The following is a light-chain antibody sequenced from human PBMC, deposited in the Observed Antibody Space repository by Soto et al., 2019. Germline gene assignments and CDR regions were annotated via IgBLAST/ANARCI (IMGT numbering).Light chain of an antibody. CDR3: QQRANWPRGI. Sequence: EIVLTQFPATLSLSPGERATLSCRASETVNRYIAWYQQKPGQAPRLLIYDASTRATGIPARFSGSGSGTDFTLTFSSLEPEDFAVYYCQQRANWPRGIFGGGTKV. V-gene: IGKV3-11*01. J-gene: IGKJ4*01. CDR1: ETVNRY. CDR2: DAS.